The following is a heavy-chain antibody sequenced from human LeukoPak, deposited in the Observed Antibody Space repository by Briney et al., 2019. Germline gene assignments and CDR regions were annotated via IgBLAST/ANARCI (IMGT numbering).Heavy chain of an antibody. CDR2: IYYSGST. CDR3: ARHRRPTTVADY. J-gene: IGHJ4*02. Sequence: SETLSLTCIVSGGSISSYYWSWIRQPPGKGLEWIGYIYYSGSTNYNPSLKSRVTISVDTSKNQFSLKLSSVTAADTAVYYCARHRRPTTVADYWGQGTLVTVSS. V-gene: IGHV4-59*08. CDR1: GGSISSYY. D-gene: IGHD4-23*01.